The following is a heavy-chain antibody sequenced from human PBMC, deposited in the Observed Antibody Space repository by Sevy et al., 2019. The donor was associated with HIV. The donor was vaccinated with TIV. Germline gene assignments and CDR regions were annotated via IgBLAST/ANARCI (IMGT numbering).Heavy chain of an antibody. V-gene: IGHV1-46*01. Sequence: ASVKVSCKTSGYTFTTYYMHWVRQAPGQGLEWMGLINPSGGYTSNAQKFQGRVTMTSDTSATTVLMELRSLTSEDSAIYYCARIRTCGGSCYYFDYWGQGTQITVSS. CDR3: ARIRTCGGSCYYFDY. J-gene: IGHJ4*02. D-gene: IGHD2-15*01. CDR1: GYTFTTYY. CDR2: INPSGGYT.